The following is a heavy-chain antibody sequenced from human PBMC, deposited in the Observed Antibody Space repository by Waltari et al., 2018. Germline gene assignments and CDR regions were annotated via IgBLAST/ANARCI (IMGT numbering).Heavy chain of an antibody. CDR2: ISSSSSYI. V-gene: IGHV3-21*01. CDR1: GFPVRSSS. D-gene: IGHD6-19*01. CDR3: ARSPGIAVAGD. Sequence: EVQLVESGGGLVTPGGSLRLSCAAAGFPVRSSSMNWVRQAPGKGLEWVSSISSSSSYIYYADSVKGRFTISRDNAKNSLYLQMNSLRAEDTAVYYCARSPGIAVAGDWGQGTLVTVSS. J-gene: IGHJ4*02.